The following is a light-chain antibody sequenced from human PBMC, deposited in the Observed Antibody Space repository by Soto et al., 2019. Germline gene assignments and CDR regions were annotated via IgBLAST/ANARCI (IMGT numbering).Light chain of an antibody. V-gene: IGLV2-14*01. Sequence: QSALNQPDSVSGSHGQSITISCSGTSSDVGFYNNVSWYQQNPGEAPKLLIYEVTIRPSGVSNCFSGSKSGHTASLTVSGLQAEDEGDYYCSSYTSSISLAIFGGGTKLTV. CDR3: SSYTSSISLAI. CDR2: EVT. J-gene: IGLJ2*01. CDR1: SSDVGFYNN.